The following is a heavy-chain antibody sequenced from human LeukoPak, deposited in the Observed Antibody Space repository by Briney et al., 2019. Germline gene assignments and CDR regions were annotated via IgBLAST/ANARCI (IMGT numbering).Heavy chain of an antibody. Sequence: GGSLRLXCAASGFTFSSYAMSWVRQAPGKGLEWVSAISGSGGSTYYADSVKGRFTISRDNSKNTLYLQMNSLRAEDTAVYYCAKKPHYGDYWYYYYMDVWGKGTTVTVSS. V-gene: IGHV3-23*01. CDR2: ISGSGGST. CDR1: GFTFSSYA. CDR3: AKKPHYGDYWYYYYMDV. D-gene: IGHD4-17*01. J-gene: IGHJ6*03.